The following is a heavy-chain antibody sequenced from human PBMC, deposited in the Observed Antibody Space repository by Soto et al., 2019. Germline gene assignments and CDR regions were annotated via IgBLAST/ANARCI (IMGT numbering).Heavy chain of an antibody. J-gene: IGHJ4*02. D-gene: IGHD1-26*01. CDR1: GFTFSSYA. CDR3: AKEGGLSGSYYISSSYYFDY. V-gene: IGHV3-30*04. Sequence: GGSLRLSCAASGFTFSSYAMHCLRQAPGKGLAWVAIISYDGSNTYYADSVKGRFTISRDNSKNTLYLQMNSLRAEDTSVYYCAKEGGLSGSYYISSSYYFDYWGQGTLVTVSS. CDR2: ISYDGSNT.